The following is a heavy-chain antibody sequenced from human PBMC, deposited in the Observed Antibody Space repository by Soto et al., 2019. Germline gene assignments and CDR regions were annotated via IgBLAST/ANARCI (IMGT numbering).Heavy chain of an antibody. CDR1: GGTFSSYA. J-gene: IGHJ4*02. CDR3: AREEAYCGGDCYSDY. D-gene: IGHD2-21*02. Sequence: QVQLVQSGAEVKKPGSSVKVSCKASGGTFSSYAISWVRQAPGQGLEWMGGIIPIFGTANYAQKFQGRVTTXXDXSXSTAYMELSSLRSEDTAVYYCAREEAYCGGDCYSDYWGQGTLVTVSS. CDR2: IIPIFGTA. V-gene: IGHV1-69*05.